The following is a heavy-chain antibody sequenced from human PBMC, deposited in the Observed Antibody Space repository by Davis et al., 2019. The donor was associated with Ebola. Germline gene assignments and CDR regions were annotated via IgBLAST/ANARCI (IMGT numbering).Heavy chain of an antibody. CDR2: IYYSGST. D-gene: IGHD6-13*01. CDR3: ARTPSSSWDNWFDP. CDR1: GGSISSGGYY. V-gene: IGHV4-61*08. J-gene: IGHJ5*02. Sequence: SETLSLTCTVSGGSISSGGYYWSWIRQPPGKGLEWIGYIYYSGSTNYNPSLKSRVTISVDTSKNQFSLKLSSVTAADTAVYYCARTPSSSWDNWFDPWGQGTLVTVSS.